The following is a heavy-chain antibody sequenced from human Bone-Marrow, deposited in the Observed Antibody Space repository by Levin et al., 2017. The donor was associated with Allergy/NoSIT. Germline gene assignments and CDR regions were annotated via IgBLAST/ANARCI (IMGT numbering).Heavy chain of an antibody. Sequence: ASVKVSCKASGYTFIDYYLHWVRLAPGQGPEWMGRINPNSGATDYAHKFQGRVTVTRDTSVTTSYMVMTGLRSDDTAVYYCAREDYFHRYSIDVWGKGTSVTVSS. D-gene: IGHD2/OR15-2a*01. CDR2: INPNSGAT. CDR3: AREDYFHRYSIDV. CDR1: GYTFIDYY. J-gene: IGHJ6*03. V-gene: IGHV1-2*06.